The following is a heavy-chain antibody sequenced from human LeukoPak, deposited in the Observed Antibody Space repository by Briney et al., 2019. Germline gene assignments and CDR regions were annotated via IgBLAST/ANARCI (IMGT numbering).Heavy chain of an antibody. V-gene: IGHV3-53*01. CDR3: ARGAGNTVSTRFFDY. D-gene: IGHD5/OR15-5a*01. J-gene: IGHJ4*02. Sequence: GGSLRLSCAVSGFTVSRNYMNWVRQAPGKGLEWVSVIYGGGSTYYADSVKGRFTISRDNSKSTLYLQMNSLRAEDTAVYYCARGAGNTVSTRFFDYWGQGTLVIVSS. CDR2: IYGGGST. CDR1: GFTVSRNY.